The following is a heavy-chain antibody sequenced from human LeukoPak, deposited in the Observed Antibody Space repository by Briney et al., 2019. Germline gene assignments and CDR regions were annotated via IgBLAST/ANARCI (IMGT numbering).Heavy chain of an antibody. CDR1: GGSISNGDYY. CDR2: IYYSRST. D-gene: IGHD2-15*01. Sequence: SETLSLTCTVSGGSISNGDYYWNWLRQPPGEGLELFGYIYYSRSTYYNPSLRSRVTISVDTSKNQFSLKLSSVTAADTAVYYCARVAVVGGVGYYYYGMDVWGQGTTVTVSS. J-gene: IGHJ6*02. V-gene: IGHV4-30-4*01. CDR3: ARVAVVGGVGYYYYGMDV.